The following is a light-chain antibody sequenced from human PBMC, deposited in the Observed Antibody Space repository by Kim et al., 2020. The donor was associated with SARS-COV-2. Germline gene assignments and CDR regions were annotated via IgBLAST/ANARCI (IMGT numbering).Light chain of an antibody. J-gene: IGLJ3*02. CDR1: KWGDKY. V-gene: IGLV3-1*01. Sequence: VSPGQRASSTCSGSKWGDKYAYWYQKKPGQSPVMVIYKHTKRPSGISQRFSGSSSGNTATLTISRAQTMDEADYYCQAWDSSTAVFGGGTQLTVL. CDR3: QAWDSSTAV. CDR2: KHT.